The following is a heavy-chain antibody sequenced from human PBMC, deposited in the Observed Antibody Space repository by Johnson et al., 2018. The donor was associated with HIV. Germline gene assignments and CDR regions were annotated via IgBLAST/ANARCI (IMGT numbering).Heavy chain of an antibody. CDR3: AKDGAMAFDI. CDR1: GFTFSSYG. D-gene: IGHD2-2*01. V-gene: IGHV3-30*18. Sequence: QVQLVESGGGVVQPGRSLRLSCAASGFTFSSYGMHWVRQAPGKGLVWVAVISYDGSNKYYADSVKGRFTISRDNSKNTLYLQMNSLRPEDTAVYYCAKDGAMAFDIWGQGTLVTVSS. J-gene: IGHJ3*02. CDR2: ISYDGSNK.